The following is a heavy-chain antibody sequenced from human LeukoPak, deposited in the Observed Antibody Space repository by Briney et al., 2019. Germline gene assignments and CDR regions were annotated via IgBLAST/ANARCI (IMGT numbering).Heavy chain of an antibody. CDR1: GDSVSNKSAA. CDR2: TYYRSKWYN. V-gene: IGHV6-1*01. CDR3: ARTTFTTFVNWFDP. D-gene: IGHD1-1*01. J-gene: IGHJ5*02. Sequence: SQTLSLTCAISGDSVSNKSAAWNWIRQSPSRGLEWLGRTYYRSKWYNDYAVSVKSRLIINPDTSKNQFSLQLSSVTPEDTAVYFCARTTFTTFVNWFDPWGQGTLVTVSS.